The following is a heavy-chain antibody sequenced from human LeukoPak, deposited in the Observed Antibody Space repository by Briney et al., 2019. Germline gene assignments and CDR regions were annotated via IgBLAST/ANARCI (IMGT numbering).Heavy chain of an antibody. J-gene: IGHJ4*02. Sequence: GGSLRLSCTASGLTFSTSGFNWVRQAPGKGLEWVASIGPTGSDRYHADSIKGRFTISRDNAKNSLYLQMNSLRAEDTAVYYCAGGIQFDYWGQGTLVTVSS. CDR3: AGGIQFDY. CDR2: IGPTGSDR. V-gene: IGHV3-21*01. CDR1: GLTFSTSG.